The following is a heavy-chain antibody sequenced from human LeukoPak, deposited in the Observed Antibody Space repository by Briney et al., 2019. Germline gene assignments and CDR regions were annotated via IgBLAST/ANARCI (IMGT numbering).Heavy chain of an antibody. V-gene: IGHV4-59*01. CDR1: GGSISSYY. D-gene: IGHD6-13*01. J-gene: IGHJ4*02. CDR3: ARRITVAGLFDY. Sequence: SETLSLTCTVSGGSISSYYWSWIRQPPGKGLEGMGHIYYSGSTNYNPSLKSRVTISVDTSKTQFSLKLSSVTAADTAVYYCARRITVAGLFDYWGQGILVTVSS. CDR2: IYYSGST.